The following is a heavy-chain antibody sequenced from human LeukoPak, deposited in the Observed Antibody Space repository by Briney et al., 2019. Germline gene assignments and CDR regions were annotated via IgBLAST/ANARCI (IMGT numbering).Heavy chain of an antibody. J-gene: IGHJ5*02. V-gene: IGHV4-34*01. CDR1: GGSFSGYY. D-gene: IGHD6-6*01. CDR2: INHSGST. Sequence: ASETLSLTCAVYGGSFSGYYWSWIRQPPGKGLEWIGEINHSGSTNYNPSLKSRVTISVDTSKNQFSLKLSSVTAADTAVYYCARALRGAARPFRSWGQGTLVTVSS. CDR3: ARALRGAARPFRS.